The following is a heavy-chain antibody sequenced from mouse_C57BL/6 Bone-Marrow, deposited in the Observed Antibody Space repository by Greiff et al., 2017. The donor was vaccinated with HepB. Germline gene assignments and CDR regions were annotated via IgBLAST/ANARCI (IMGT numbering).Heavy chain of an antibody. CDR3: ARGDYGNYEYFDV. V-gene: IGHV1-76*01. CDR1: GYTFTDYY. CDR2: IYPGSGNT. Sequence: VQLVESGAELVRPGASVKLSCKASGYTFTDYYINWVKQRPGQGLEWIARIYPGSGNTYYNEKFKGKATLTAEKSSSTAYMQLSSLTSEDSAVYFCARGDYGNYEYFDVWGTGTTVTVSS. D-gene: IGHD2-1*01. J-gene: IGHJ1*03.